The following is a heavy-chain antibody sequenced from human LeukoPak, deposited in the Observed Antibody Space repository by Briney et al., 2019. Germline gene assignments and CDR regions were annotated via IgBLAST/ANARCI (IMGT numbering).Heavy chain of an antibody. CDR2: INHSGST. CDR1: GGSFSDYY. Sequence: SETLSLTCAVYGGSFSDYYWTWSRQPPGKGLAWIGGINHSGSTNYNPSLKRRVTISVDTSTNPFSLKLNSLTAADTAVYYCARGDHYGSGSNFDYWGQGTLVTVSS. V-gene: IGHV4-34*01. D-gene: IGHD3-10*01. CDR3: ARGDHYGSGSNFDY. J-gene: IGHJ4*02.